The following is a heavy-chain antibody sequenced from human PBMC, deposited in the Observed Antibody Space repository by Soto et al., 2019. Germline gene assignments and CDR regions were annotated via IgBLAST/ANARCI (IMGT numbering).Heavy chain of an antibody. CDR2: IYRDDDK. CDR3: AHTVARGAYWETFNY. J-gene: IGHJ4*02. Sequence: QITLKESGPTLVKLTETLTLTCTVSGFSLMTNGVGVGWFRQPPGKALEWLALIYRDDDKRYRPSLKSRVTNTKDTTKNQVVLTMTNMDPVDTATYYCAHTVARGAYWETFNYWGQGTLVTVSS. V-gene: IGHV2-5*02. D-gene: IGHD1-26*01. CDR1: GFSLMTNGVG.